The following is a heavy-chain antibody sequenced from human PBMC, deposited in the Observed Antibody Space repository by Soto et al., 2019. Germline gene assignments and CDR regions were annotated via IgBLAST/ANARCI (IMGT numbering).Heavy chain of an antibody. CDR3: AEGGEQWLVRQGMGV. D-gene: IGHD6-19*01. V-gene: IGHV3-30-3*02. J-gene: IGHJ6*02. CDR2: ISHDGSKE. Sequence: QVQLVESGGGVVQAGRSLRLSCATSGFTFSSYGIHWVRQAPGKGLEWVAAISHDGSKEYYADSVKGRFTISRDNSKNTLELEMNRLGEGETGGYLCAEGGEQWLVRQGMGVWGQGTTVTVSS. CDR1: GFTFSSYG.